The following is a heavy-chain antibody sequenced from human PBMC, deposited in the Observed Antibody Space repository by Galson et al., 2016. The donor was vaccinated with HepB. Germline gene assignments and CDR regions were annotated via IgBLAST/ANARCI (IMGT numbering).Heavy chain of an antibody. J-gene: IGHJ4*02. V-gene: IGHV3-30*18. CDR3: AKDPIQCGGDCTRASYYFDY. CDR2: MIYDGSKQ. CDR1: GFTFSSYG. D-gene: IGHD2-21*02. Sequence: SLRLSCAASGFTFSSYGMHWVRQAPGKGLEWVALMIYDGSKQYYADSVKGRFTISRDNSKNTLYLQMDSLRAEDTAVYYCAKDPIQCGGDCTRASYYFDYWGQGLLVTVSS.